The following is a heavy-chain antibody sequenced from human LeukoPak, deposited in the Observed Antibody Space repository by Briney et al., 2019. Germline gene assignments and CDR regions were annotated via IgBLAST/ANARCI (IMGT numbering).Heavy chain of an antibody. Sequence: ASVKVSCKASGYTFTSYYMHWVRQAPGQGLEWMGIINPSGGSTGYAQKFQGRVTMTRDTSTSTVYMELSSLRSEDTAVYYCARTAHSRGSFDIWGQGTMVTVSS. CDR1: GYTFTSYY. J-gene: IGHJ3*02. CDR3: ARTAHSRGSFDI. V-gene: IGHV1-46*01. D-gene: IGHD2-15*01. CDR2: INPSGGST.